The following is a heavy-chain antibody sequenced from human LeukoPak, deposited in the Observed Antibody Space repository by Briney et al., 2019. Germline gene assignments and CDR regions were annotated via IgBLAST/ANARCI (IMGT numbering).Heavy chain of an antibody. CDR2: MHYSGST. CDR3: ARHSSSWYPDY. D-gene: IGHD6-13*01. Sequence: SETLSLTCTVSGGSIRSYYWSWIRQPPGKGLEWIGYMHYSGSTNYNPSLKSRVTISVDTSKNQFSLQLSSVTATDTAVYFCARHSSSWYPDYWGQGTLVTVSS. J-gene: IGHJ4*02. CDR1: GGSIRSYY. V-gene: IGHV4-59*08.